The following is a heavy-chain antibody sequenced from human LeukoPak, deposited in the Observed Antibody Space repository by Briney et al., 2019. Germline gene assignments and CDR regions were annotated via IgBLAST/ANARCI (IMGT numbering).Heavy chain of an antibody. V-gene: IGHV3-11*04. Sequence: GGSLRLSCAASGLTFSDYYMSWIRQTPGKGLERVSYISSSGSTIYYADSVKGRFTISRDNAKNSLYLQMNSLRAEDTSVYYCAGSLGYCSSTSCEPVYFDYWGQGTLVTVSS. CDR2: ISSSGSTI. J-gene: IGHJ4*02. CDR1: GLTFSDYY. CDR3: AGSLGYCSSTSCEPVYFDY. D-gene: IGHD2-2*01.